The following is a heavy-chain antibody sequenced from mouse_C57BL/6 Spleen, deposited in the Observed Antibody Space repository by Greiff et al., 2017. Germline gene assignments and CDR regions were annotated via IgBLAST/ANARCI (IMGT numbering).Heavy chain of an antibody. Sequence: EVKLMESGGGLVQPGGSLSLSCAASGFTFTDYYMSWVRPPPGKALEWLGFIRNKANGYTTEYSASVKGRFTISRDNSQSILYLQMNALGAEDSATYYCARYGLTGIAMDYWGQGTSVTVSS. J-gene: IGHJ4*01. CDR3: ARYGLTGIAMDY. CDR1: GFTFTDYY. D-gene: IGHD4-1*01. V-gene: IGHV7-3*01. CDR2: IRNKANGYTT.